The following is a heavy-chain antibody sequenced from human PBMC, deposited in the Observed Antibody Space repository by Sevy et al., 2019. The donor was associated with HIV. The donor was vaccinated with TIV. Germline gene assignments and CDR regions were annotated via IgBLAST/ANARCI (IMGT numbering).Heavy chain of an antibody. V-gene: IGHV3-49*03. CDR2: ITRNSYEAYGGTT. Sequence: GGSLRLSCTTSGFTFDDYAMSWFRQAPGKGLEWVAFITRNSYEAYGGTTNYAASVKGRFIILRDDSKSIAYLQMNGLKNADTAVYYCTRGLATADTPEYYFDYWGQGTLVTVSS. J-gene: IGHJ4*02. D-gene: IGHD5-12*01. CDR1: GFTFDDYA. CDR3: TRGLATADTPEYYFDY.